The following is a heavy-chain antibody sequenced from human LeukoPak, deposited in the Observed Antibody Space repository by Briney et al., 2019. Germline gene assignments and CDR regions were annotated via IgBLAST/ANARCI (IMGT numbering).Heavy chain of an antibody. CDR1: GFTFSSYE. V-gene: IGHV3-48*03. J-gene: IGHJ4*02. CDR2: ISSSGSTI. Sequence: GGSLRLSCAASGFTFSSYEMKWVRQAPGKGLDWVSYISSSGSTIYYADSVKGRFTISRDNAKNSLYLQMNSLRAEDTAVYYCARGYLEVGATLFDYWGQGTLVTVSS. CDR3: ARGYLEVGATLFDY. D-gene: IGHD1-26*01.